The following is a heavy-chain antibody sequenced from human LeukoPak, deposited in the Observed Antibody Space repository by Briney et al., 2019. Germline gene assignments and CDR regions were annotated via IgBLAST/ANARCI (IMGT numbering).Heavy chain of an antibody. J-gene: IGHJ4*02. Sequence: ASVKVSCKASGYTFTGYYMHWVRRAPGQGLEWMGWINPNSGGTNYAQKFQGRVTMTRDTSISTAYMELSRLRSDDTAVYYCARGGDYYYDSSGYLIDYWGQGTLVTVSS. CDR2: INPNSGGT. V-gene: IGHV1-2*02. D-gene: IGHD3-22*01. CDR3: ARGGDYYYDSSGYLIDY. CDR1: GYTFTGYY.